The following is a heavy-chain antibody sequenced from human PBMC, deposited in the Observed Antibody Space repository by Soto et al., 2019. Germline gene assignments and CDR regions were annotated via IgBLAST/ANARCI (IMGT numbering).Heavy chain of an antibody. CDR1: GISITGSY. CDR2: VYHSGTT. V-gene: IGHV4-59*01. D-gene: IGHD1-26*01. J-gene: IGHJ4*02. CDR3: ARDMPYGAGSLAGCDY. Sequence: QVQLRESGPGPVKPSETLSLTCSVSGISITGSYWSWIRQPPGKTLEWIGYVYHSGTTTYNPSLKSRVSISVDTSKNQFSLRLTSVIAADTAVYYCARDMPYGAGSLAGCDYWGQGILVTVSS.